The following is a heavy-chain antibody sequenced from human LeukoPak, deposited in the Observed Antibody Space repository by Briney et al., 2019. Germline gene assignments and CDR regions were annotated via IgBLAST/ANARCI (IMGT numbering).Heavy chain of an antibody. D-gene: IGHD5-24*01. V-gene: IGHV4-39*07. CDR1: GGSISSSSYY. J-gene: IGHJ5*02. Sequence: SETLSLTCTVSGGSISSSSYYWGWIRQPPGKGLEWIGSIYYSGSTYYNPSLKSRVTISVDTSKNQFSLKLSSVTAADTAVYYCARDAPDGYGGSDWFDPWGQGTLVTVSS. CDR2: IYYSGST. CDR3: ARDAPDGYGGSDWFDP.